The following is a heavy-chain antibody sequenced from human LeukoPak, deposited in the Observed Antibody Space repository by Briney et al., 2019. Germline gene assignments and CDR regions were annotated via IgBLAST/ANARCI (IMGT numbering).Heavy chain of an antibody. Sequence: GGSLRLSCAASGFTFSSYAMSWVRQAPGKGLEWVSAISGSGGSTYYADSVKGRFTIYRDSSKSTLYLQMNSLRAEDTAVYYCARVPGSYYVDFDYWGQGTLVTVSS. CDR2: ISGSGGST. J-gene: IGHJ4*02. CDR3: ARVPGSYYVDFDY. CDR1: GFTFSSYA. V-gene: IGHV3-23*01. D-gene: IGHD3-10*01.